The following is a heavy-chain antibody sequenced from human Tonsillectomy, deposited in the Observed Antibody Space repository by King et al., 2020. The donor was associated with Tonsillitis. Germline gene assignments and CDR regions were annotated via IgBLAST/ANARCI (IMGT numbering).Heavy chain of an antibody. Sequence: VPLVESGGGVVQPGRSLRLSCAASGFTFSDYAFHWVRQAPGKGLEWVAVISYDGNIKYYADSVKGRFTISRDFSKNTLYLQMDSLRPDDTAVYYCARDGELGKDGFDIWGQGTMVTVSS. J-gene: IGHJ3*02. V-gene: IGHV3-30-3*01. CDR3: ARDGELGKDGFDI. CDR1: GFTFSDYA. D-gene: IGHD7-27*01. CDR2: ISYDGNIK.